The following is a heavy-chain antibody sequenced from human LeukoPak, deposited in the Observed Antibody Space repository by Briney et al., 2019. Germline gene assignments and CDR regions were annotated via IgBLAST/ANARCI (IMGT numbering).Heavy chain of an antibody. V-gene: IGHV1-3*03. D-gene: IGHD2-21*01. Sequence: GSVKVSCKASGYTFTNYAMHWVRLAPGQRLQWMGWINLVNGNTKYSQYFEGRVTITRDTSASTVYMELSSLRPDDMAVYYCARGRGTIGSNRDFYFYYYMDIWGNGTTVTVSS. J-gene: IGHJ6*03. CDR1: GYTFTNYA. CDR2: INLVNGNT. CDR3: ARGRGTIGSNRDFYFYYYMDI.